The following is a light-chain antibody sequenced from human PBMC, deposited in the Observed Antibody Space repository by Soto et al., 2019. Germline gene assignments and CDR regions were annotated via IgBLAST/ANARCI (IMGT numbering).Light chain of an antibody. V-gene: IGKV1-39*01. J-gene: IGKJ2*01. CDR1: QSISAY. Sequence: IQLTQSPSSLSASVGDRVTITCRTSQSISAYLNWYRQKPGQAPELLIYATSNLHSGVPSRFSGSGSVTEFTLTINSLQPEDLATYYCQQSHSSEYSFGQGTRLEFK. CDR3: QQSHSSEYS. CDR2: ATS.